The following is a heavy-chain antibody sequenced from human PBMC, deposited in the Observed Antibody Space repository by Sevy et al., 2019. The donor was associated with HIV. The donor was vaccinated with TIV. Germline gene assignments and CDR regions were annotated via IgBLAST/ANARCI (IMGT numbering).Heavy chain of an antibody. Sequence: GESLKISCVASQFNFDTYAIHWVRQAPGKGLEWVAMIWYDGSSKDYAESVKGRFAISRDNSQNTAFLQMNSLRAEDTGVYYCATNMVHAGAYDSYFNSWGQGSLVTVSS. CDR3: ATNMVHAGAYDSYFNS. J-gene: IGHJ4*02. CDR1: QFNFDTYA. CDR2: IWYDGSSK. V-gene: IGHV3-33*01. D-gene: IGHD3-10*01.